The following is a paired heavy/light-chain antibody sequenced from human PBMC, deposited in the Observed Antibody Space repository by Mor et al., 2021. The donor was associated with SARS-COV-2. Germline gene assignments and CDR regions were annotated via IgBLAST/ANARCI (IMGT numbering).Light chain of an antibody. V-gene: IGLV2-14*03. Sequence: QSALTQPASVSGSPGQSITITCTGTSSDIGYYNYVSWYQQHPGKAPKLIIYDVDNRPSGLSNRFSGSKSGNTASLTISGLQAEDEADYYCSSFGTHELFGGGTKLTVL. CDR2: DVD. CDR1: SSDIGYYNY. J-gene: IGLJ3*02. CDR3: SSFGTHEL.
Heavy chain of an antibody. CDR2: IKEDGSDK. J-gene: IGHJ4*02. D-gene: IGHD1-26*01. Sequence: EVQLVESGGDLVQRGGSLRLSCAASGFTFSNYWMSWVRQAPGKGLERVANIKEDGSDKYYVDSVKGRFTISRDNAKNSLYLQMNSLRAEDTAVYYCARDMGWQRFDFWGRGALVTVSS. V-gene: IGHV3-7*04. CDR1: GFTFSNYW. CDR3: ARDMGWQRFDF.